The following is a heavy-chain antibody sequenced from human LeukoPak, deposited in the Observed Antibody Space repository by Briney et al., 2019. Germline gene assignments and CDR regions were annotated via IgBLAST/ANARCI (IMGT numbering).Heavy chain of an antibody. CDR3: AKAPGRYFRWLLYLDFDY. Sequence: PGGSLRLSCAASRCTFSSYAMNWVRQAPGQGLEWVSAISGSGGNTYYADSVKGRFTISRDNSNNTLYLQMNSLRAEDTAVYYCAKAPGRYFRWLLYLDFDYWGQGTLVTVSS. CDR2: ISGSGGNT. J-gene: IGHJ4*02. CDR1: RCTFSSYA. D-gene: IGHD3-9*01. V-gene: IGHV3-23*01.